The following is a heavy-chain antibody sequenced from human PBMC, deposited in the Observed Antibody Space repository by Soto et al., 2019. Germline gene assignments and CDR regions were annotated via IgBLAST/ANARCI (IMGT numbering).Heavy chain of an antibody. CDR2: ISAGNGNT. CDR3: VRLRGYCITTGCHGSYAMDV. J-gene: IGHJ6*02. Sequence: VASVKVSCKASGYTFTSYAMHWVRQAPGQRLELMGWISAGNGNTKYSQKFQGRVTITRDTSASTAYMELSSLRSEDTAVYYCVRLRGYCITTGCHGSYAMDVWGQGTAVTVSS. V-gene: IGHV1-3*01. D-gene: IGHD2-2*01. CDR1: GYTFTSYA.